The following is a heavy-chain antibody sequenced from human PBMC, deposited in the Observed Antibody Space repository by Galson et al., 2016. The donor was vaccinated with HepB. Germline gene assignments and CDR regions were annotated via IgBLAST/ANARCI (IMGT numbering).Heavy chain of an antibody. CDR3: AKMRGHPTYHYHMDV. V-gene: IGHV3-23*01. Sequence: SLRLSCAASGFTFSNFAMSWVRQAPGRGLEWVSGISGTADATYYADSVRGRFTISRDNSKNTLYLQTNSLRADDTAIYYCAKMRGHPTYHYHMDVWGKGTPVTVSS. CDR2: ISGTADAT. J-gene: IGHJ6*03. CDR1: GFTFSNFA.